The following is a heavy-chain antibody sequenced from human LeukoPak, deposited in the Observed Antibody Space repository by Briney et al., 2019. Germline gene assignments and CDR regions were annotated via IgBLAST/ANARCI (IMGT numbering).Heavy chain of an antibody. CDR1: GFTFSSYA. D-gene: IGHD3-3*01. Sequence: PGGSLRLSCAASGFTFSSYAMSWVRQAPGKGLEWVAFIRYDGSNKYYADSVKGRFTISRDNSKNTLYLQMNSLRAEDTAVYYCAKSQIFGVVLVDYWGQGTLVTVSS. CDR2: IRYDGSNK. CDR3: AKSQIFGVVLVDY. J-gene: IGHJ4*02. V-gene: IGHV3-30*02.